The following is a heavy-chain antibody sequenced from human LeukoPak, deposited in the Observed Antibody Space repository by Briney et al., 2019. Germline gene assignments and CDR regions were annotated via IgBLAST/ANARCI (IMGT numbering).Heavy chain of an antibody. CDR2: INPNSGGT. CDR1: GYTFTGYY. J-gene: IGHJ4*02. Sequence: ASVKVSCKASGYTFTGYYVHWVRQAPGQGLEWMGWINPNSGGTNYAQKFQGRVTMTRDTSISTAYMELSRLRSDDTAVYYCARKGYCSGGSCYSKPLDYWGQGTLVTVSS. CDR3: ARKGYCSGGSCYSKPLDY. D-gene: IGHD2-15*01. V-gene: IGHV1-2*02.